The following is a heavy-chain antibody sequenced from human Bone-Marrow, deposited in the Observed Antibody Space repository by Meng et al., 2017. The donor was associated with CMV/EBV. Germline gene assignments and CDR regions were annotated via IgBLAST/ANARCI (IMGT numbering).Heavy chain of an antibody. CDR1: GFTFSSYS. CDR3: AREGSGSYDYDY. D-gene: IGHD1-26*01. Sequence: GGSLRLSCAASGFTFSSYSMNWVRQAPGKGLEWVSYISSSGSTIYYADSVKGRFTISRDNAKNSLSLQMNSLRAEDTAVYYCAREGSGSYDYDYWGQGTLVTVSS. J-gene: IGHJ4*02. V-gene: IGHV3-48*04. CDR2: ISSSGSTI.